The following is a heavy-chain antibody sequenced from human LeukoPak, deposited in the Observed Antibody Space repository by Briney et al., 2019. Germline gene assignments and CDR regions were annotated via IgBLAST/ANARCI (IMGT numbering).Heavy chain of an antibody. V-gene: IGHV3-53*01. CDR1: GFTFSSHA. CDR3: ARDSGGYYYYGMDV. CDR2: IYSGGST. D-gene: IGHD3-16*01. J-gene: IGHJ6*01. Sequence: GGSLRLSCAASGFTFSSHAMSWVRQAPGKGLEWVSVIYSGGSTYYADSVKGRFTISRDNSKNTLYLQMNSLRAEDTAVYYCARDSGGYYYYGMDVWGQGTTVTVSS.